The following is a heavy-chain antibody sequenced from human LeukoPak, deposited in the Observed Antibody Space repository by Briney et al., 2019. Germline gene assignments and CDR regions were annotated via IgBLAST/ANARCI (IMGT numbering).Heavy chain of an antibody. J-gene: IGHJ4*02. CDR2: MNTNTGAT. CDR1: GYTFTDYY. D-gene: IGHD3-22*01. Sequence: ASVTVSCKASGYTFTDYYLHWVRQAPGQGLEWMGWMNTNTGATDYAQNFQGRVAMTRDTSISTAYMDLSRLRSDDTAVYYCARAAFYYDSSGHSPDFDYWGQGTLVTVSS. V-gene: IGHV1-2*02. CDR3: ARAAFYYDSSGHSPDFDY.